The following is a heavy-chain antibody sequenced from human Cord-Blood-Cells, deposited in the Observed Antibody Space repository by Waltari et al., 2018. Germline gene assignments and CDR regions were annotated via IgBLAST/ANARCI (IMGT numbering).Heavy chain of an antibody. CDR1: GFTFSSYA. CDR2: SSGIGGST. Sequence: EVQLLESGGGLVQPGGSLRLSCAASGFTFSSYAMSWVRQAPGKGLGGVSASSGIGGSTYYADSGKGRFTISRDNSKNTLYLQMNSLRAEDTAVYYCAKDHESSSDAFDIWGQGTMVTVSS. CDR3: AKDHESSSDAFDI. V-gene: IGHV3-23*01. J-gene: IGHJ3*02. D-gene: IGHD6-6*01.